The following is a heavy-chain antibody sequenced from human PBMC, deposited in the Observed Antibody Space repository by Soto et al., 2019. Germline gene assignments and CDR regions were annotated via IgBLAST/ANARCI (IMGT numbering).Heavy chain of an antibody. CDR2: IYYDGSNK. D-gene: IGHD4-4*01. J-gene: IGHJ4*01. V-gene: IGHV3-33*01. Sequence: PGGSLRLSCAASGFTFSSYGMHWVRQAPGRGLEWVAVIYYDGSNKYYAHSVKGRFTISRDNSKNMLYLEMNSLRAEDTALYLCARGSQSFELAYWSQGALVTVSS. CDR3: ARGSQSFELAY. CDR1: GFTFSSYG.